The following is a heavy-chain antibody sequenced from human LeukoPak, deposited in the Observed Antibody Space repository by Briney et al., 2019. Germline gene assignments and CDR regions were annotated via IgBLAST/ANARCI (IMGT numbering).Heavy chain of an antibody. Sequence: QPGRSLRLSCAASGFTFSSYAMHWVRQAPGKGLEWVAVIWYDGSNKYYADSVKGRFTISRDNSKNTLYLQMNSLRAEDTAVYYCARDRWYYDSSGYYYRPSYYFDYWGQGTLVTVSS. CDR2: IWYDGSNK. D-gene: IGHD3-22*01. CDR3: ARDRWYYDSSGYYYRPSYYFDY. J-gene: IGHJ4*02. V-gene: IGHV3-33*08. CDR1: GFTFSSYA.